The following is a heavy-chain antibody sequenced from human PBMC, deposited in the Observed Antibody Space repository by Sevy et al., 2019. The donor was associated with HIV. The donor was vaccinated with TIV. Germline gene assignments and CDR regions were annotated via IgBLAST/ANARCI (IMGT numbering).Heavy chain of an antibody. V-gene: IGHV3-7*04. CDR3: VRAIQSEGSF. Sequence: GGSLRLSCAASGFNIESYWMNWVRQAPGKPLEWVANIKEDDTVKHYVDSVQGRFTIFRDNGRNLVYLVMNNLRVEYTALYYCVRAIQSEGSFWGQGTLVTVSS. J-gene: IGHJ4*02. CDR1: GFNIESYW. CDR2: IKEDDTVK. D-gene: IGHD2-2*02.